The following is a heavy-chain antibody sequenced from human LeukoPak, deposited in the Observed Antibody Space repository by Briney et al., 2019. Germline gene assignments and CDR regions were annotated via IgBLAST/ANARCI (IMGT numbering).Heavy chain of an antibody. CDR2: FDPEDGET. J-gene: IGHJ4*02. D-gene: IGHD3-3*01. Sequence: ASVKVSCKVSGYTLTELSMHWVRQAPGKGLEWMGGFDPEDGETIYAQKFQGRVTMTEDTSTDKAYMELSSLRSEETAVYFCATDRSYDFWSGYYSFWGQGTLVTVSS. CDR1: GYTLTELS. CDR3: ATDRSYDFWSGYYSF. V-gene: IGHV1-24*01.